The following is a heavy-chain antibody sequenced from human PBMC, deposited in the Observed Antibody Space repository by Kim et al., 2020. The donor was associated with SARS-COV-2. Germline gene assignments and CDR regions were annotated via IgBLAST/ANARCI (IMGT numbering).Heavy chain of an antibody. CDR3: ARALKGGYV. D-gene: IGHD5-12*01. V-gene: IGHV1-2*02. CDR2: GT. Sequence: GTKYAQKFQGRVTMTRDTSISTAYMELSRLRSDDTAVYYCARALKGGYVWGQGTLVTVSS. J-gene: IGHJ4*02.